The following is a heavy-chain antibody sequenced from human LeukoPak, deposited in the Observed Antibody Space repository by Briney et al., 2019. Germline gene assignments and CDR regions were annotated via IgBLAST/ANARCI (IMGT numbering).Heavy chain of an antibody. J-gene: IGHJ4*02. D-gene: IGHD2-2*01. V-gene: IGHV3-64*04. Sequence: GGSLRLSCSVSGFTFSSYAMHWVRQAPGKGLQFLSSINSNGGSTYYADSVKGRFTISRDNSKNTLSLQMNSLRAEDTAVYYCAKPPWRCSSTTCYHFDYWGQGTLVTVSS. CDR1: GFTFSSYA. CDR3: AKPPWRCSSTTCYHFDY. CDR2: INSNGGST.